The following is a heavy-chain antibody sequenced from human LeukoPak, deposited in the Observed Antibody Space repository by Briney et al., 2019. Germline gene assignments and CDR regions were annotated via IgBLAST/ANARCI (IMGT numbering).Heavy chain of an antibody. Sequence: GASVKVSCKASGYTFTSYYMHWVRQAPGQGLEWMGIINPSGGSTSYAQKFQGRVTMTRDTSTSTVYMELSSLRSEDTAVYYCARDGYCSSGSCYGSYDYWGQGTLVTVSS. D-gene: IGHD2-15*01. J-gene: IGHJ4*02. CDR3: ARDGYCSSGSCYGSYDY. CDR1: GYTFTSYY. CDR2: INPSGGST. V-gene: IGHV1-46*01.